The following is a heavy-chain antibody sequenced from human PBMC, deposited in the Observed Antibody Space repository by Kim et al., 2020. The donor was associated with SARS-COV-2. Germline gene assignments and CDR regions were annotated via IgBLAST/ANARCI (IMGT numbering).Heavy chain of an antibody. CDR2: INHSGST. Sequence: SETLSLTCAVYGGSFSGYYWSWIRQPPGKGLEWIGEINHSGSTNYNPSLKSRVTISVDTSKNQFSLKLSSVTAADTAVYYCARANPVTTFYYYYGMDVWGPGTTVTGS. CDR3: ARANPVTTFYYYYGMDV. CDR1: GGSFSGYY. J-gene: IGHJ6*02. V-gene: IGHV4-34*01. D-gene: IGHD4-17*01.